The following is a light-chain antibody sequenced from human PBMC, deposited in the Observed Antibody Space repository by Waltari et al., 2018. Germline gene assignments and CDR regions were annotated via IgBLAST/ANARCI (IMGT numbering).Light chain of an antibody. CDR2: KDT. Sequence: SYELTQPSSVSVSPGQTARITCSGHVVAKKYTRWFQQMPGQAPVLVIYKDTERPPGIAGRFSGSTSGTTVTLTSSGAQVEDEADYYCYSAADNNRLVFGGGTKLTVL. J-gene: IGLJ2*01. CDR1: VVAKKY. V-gene: IGLV3-27*01. CDR3: YSAADNNRLV.